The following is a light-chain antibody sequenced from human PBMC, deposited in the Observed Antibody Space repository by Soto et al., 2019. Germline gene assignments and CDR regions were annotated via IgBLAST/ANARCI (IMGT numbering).Light chain of an antibody. V-gene: IGLV1-40*01. J-gene: IGLJ1*01. CDR1: SSNIGAGYD. Sequence: QSVLTQPPSVSGAPGQRVTISCTGSSSNIGAGYDVHWYQELPGTAPKLLIYGNTNQPSGFPERFSGSKSGTSASLAITGLQAEDEADYYCQSYDNSLSGSGVFGTETKLTVL. CDR2: GNT. CDR3: QSYDNSLSGSGV.